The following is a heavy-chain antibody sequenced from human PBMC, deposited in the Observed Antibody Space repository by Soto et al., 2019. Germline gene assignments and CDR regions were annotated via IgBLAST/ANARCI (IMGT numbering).Heavy chain of an antibody. J-gene: IGHJ4*02. Sequence: ASVQVSCKASGNTFTSYDINWVRQATGHGLEWMGWINPNSGNIGYAQKFQGRVTMTRGSAIRTADMEGSRLRSDDTAEYDCARGRAWVSYYRLDYWGQGTLVTVSS. CDR3: ARGRAWVSYYRLDY. V-gene: IGHV1-8*01. CDR1: GNTFTSYD. CDR2: INPNSGNI. D-gene: IGHD3-16*01.